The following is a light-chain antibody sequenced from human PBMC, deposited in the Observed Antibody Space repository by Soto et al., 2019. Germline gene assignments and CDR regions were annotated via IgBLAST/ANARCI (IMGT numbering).Light chain of an antibody. CDR1: QSVSSY. CDR2: DAS. CDR3: QHRTNWPLT. V-gene: IGKV3-11*01. Sequence: EVVLTQSPATLSLSPGERATLSCRASQSVSSYLAWYQQKPGQAPRLLIYDASNRATGTPARFSGSGSWTDFTLTISSLEPEDFAVYYCQHRTNWPLTFGGGTKVEIK. J-gene: IGKJ4*01.